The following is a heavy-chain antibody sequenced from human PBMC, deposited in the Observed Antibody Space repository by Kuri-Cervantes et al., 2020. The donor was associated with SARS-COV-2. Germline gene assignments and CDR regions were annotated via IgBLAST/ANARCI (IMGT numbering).Heavy chain of an antibody. CDR2: IYYSGST. CDR3: ARGDCSGGSCYGMDV. CDR1: GGSISSYY. Sequence: GSLRLPCTVSGGSISSYYWSWIRQPPGKGLEWIGYIYYSGSTNYNPSLKSRVTISVDTSKNQFSLKLSSVTAADTAVYYCARGDCSGGSCYGMDVWGQGTTVTVSS. V-gene: IGHV4-59*01. D-gene: IGHD2-15*01. J-gene: IGHJ6*02.